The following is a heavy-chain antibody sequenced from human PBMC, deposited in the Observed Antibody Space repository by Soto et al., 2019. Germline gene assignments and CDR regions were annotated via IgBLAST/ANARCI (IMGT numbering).Heavy chain of an antibody. CDR3: ARDGGTTSSYNWFDP. V-gene: IGHV4-31*03. CDR1: GGSISSGGYY. D-gene: IGHD1-1*01. J-gene: IGHJ5*02. Sequence: QVQLQESGPGLVKPSQTLSLTCTVSGGSISSGGYYWSWIRQHPGKGLEWIGYIYYSGSTYYNPSLKCRVTISVDTSKIQFSLKLSSVTAADTAVYYCARDGGTTSSYNWFDPWGQGTLVTVSS. CDR2: IYYSGST.